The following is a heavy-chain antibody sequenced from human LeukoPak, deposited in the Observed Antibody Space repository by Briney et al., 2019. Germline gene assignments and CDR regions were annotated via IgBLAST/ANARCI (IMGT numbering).Heavy chain of an antibody. CDR1: GFTFSSYW. V-gene: IGHV3-74*01. CDR3: ARGVVVVAANLNWFDP. D-gene: IGHD2-15*01. CDR2: INTDGSST. J-gene: IGHJ5*02. Sequence: GGSLRLSCAASGFTFSSYWMHWVRQAPGKGLVWVSRINTDGSSTSHADSVKGRFTISRDNAKNTLYLQMNSLRAEDTAVYYCARGVVVVAANLNWFDPWGQGTLVTVSS.